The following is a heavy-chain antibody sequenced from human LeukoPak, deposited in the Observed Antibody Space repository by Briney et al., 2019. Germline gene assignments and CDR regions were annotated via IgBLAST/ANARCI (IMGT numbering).Heavy chain of an antibody. Sequence: ASVKVSCKASGYTFTGYYMHWVRQAPGQGLEWMGWINPNSGGTNYAQKFQGRVTMTRDTSISTAYMELSRLRSDDTAVYYCARDRRGSGPYYYYGMDVWGQGTTVTVSS. J-gene: IGHJ6*02. V-gene: IGHV1-2*02. CDR2: INPNSGGT. D-gene: IGHD3-10*01. CDR1: GYTFTGYY. CDR3: ARDRRGSGPYYYYGMDV.